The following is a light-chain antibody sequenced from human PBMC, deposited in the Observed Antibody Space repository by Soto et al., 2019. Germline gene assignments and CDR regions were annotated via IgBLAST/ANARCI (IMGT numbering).Light chain of an antibody. CDR3: QVWDGSSDQQV. CDR2: YDS. J-gene: IGLJ3*02. V-gene: IGLV3-21*04. Sequence: SYELTQPPSDSVAPGQTARITCGGNNIGSESVHWYQQKPGQAPVLVISYDSDRPSGIPERFSGSNSGNTATLTISRVEAGDEADYYCQVWDGSSDQQVFGGGTKVTVL. CDR1: NIGSES.